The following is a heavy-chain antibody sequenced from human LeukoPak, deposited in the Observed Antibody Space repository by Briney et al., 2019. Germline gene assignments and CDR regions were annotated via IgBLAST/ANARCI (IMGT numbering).Heavy chain of an antibody. CDR1: GYTFTSYA. D-gene: IGHD6-13*01. Sequence: ASVKVSCKASGYTFTSYAMNWVRQAPGQGLEWMGWINTNTGSPTYAQGFTGRFVFSLDTSVSTAYLQISSLKAEDTAVYYCANGIAAAGNDPWGQGTLVTVSS. CDR3: ANGIAAAGNDP. CDR2: INTNTGSP. V-gene: IGHV7-4-1*02. J-gene: IGHJ5*02.